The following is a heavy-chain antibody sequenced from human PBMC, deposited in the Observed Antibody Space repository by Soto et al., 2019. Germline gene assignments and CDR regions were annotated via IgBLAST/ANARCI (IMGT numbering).Heavy chain of an antibody. Sequence: GGSLRLSCAAPRFTFGSYSMNWVRQAPGKGLEWVSYISSSSSTIYYADSVKGRFTISRDNAKNSLYLQMNSLRDEDTAVYYCARDLIRITMIVVVTPFDPWGQGT. CDR3: ARDLIRITMIVVVTPFDP. V-gene: IGHV3-48*02. J-gene: IGHJ5*02. D-gene: IGHD3-22*01. CDR2: ISSSSSTI. CDR1: RFTFGSYS.